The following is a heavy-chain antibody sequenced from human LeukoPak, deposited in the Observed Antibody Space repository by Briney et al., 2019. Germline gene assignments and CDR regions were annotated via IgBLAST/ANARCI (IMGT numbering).Heavy chain of an antibody. D-gene: IGHD6-13*01. CDR1: GFTFSSYT. CDR3: ARQQQLVRFDY. V-gene: IGHV3-66*04. J-gene: IGHJ4*02. CDR2: IYSGGGT. Sequence: GGSLRLSCAAPGFTFSSYTMHWVRQAPGKGLEWVSVIYSGGGTYYADSVKGRFTISRDDSKNTLFLQMNSLRAEDTAMYYCARQQQLVRFDYWGQGTLVTVSS.